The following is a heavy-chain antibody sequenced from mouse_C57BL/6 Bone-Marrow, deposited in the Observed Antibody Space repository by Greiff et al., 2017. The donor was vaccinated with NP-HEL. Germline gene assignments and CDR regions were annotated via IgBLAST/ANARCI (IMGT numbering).Heavy chain of an antibody. CDR1: GFTFTDYY. CDR3: ARYDYYGKGY. V-gene: IGHV7-3*01. J-gene: IGHJ2*01. Sequence: EVKLVESGGGLVQPGGSLSLSCAASGFTFTDYYMSWVRQPPGKALEWLGFIRNKANGYTTEYSASVKGRFTISRDNSQSILYLQMNALRAEDSATYYLARYDYYGKGYWGQGTTLTVSS. CDR2: IRNKANGYTT. D-gene: IGHD1-1*01.